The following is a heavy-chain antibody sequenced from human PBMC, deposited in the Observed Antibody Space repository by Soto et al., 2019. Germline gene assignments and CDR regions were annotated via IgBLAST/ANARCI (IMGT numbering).Heavy chain of an antibody. Sequence: EVQLVESGGGLVQPGGSLRLSCAVSGFTVSSNYMSWVRQTPGKGLEWVSSFYTGGSTYYSDSVKGRFTISRDNSKNTLYLQMNSLREEDTAVYYCVSYDFWSGYSDYWGQGTRVTVSS. CDR3: VSYDFWSGYSDY. J-gene: IGHJ4*02. CDR1: GFTVSSNY. V-gene: IGHV3-66*01. CDR2: FYTGGST. D-gene: IGHD3-3*01.